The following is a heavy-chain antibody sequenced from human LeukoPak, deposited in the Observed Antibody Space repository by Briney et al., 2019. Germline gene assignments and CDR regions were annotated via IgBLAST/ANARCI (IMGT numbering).Heavy chain of an antibody. CDR1: GGSISSHY. J-gene: IGHJ4*02. Sequence: PSETLSLTCTVSGGSISSHYWSWIRQPPGKGLEWIGYIYYSGSTNYNPSLKSRVTISVDTSKNLFSLKLSSVTAADTAVYYCARVPGGSIAVAGTALFDYWGQGTLVTVSS. D-gene: IGHD6-19*01. CDR3: ARVPGGSIAVAGTALFDY. V-gene: IGHV4-59*11. CDR2: IYYSGST.